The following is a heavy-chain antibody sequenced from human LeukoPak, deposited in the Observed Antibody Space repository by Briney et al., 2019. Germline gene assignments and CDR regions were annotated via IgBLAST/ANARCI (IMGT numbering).Heavy chain of an antibody. V-gene: IGHV3-21*01. D-gene: IGHD5-18*01. J-gene: IGHJ4*02. Sequence: PGRSLRLSCAASGFTFSSYGMHWVRQAPGKGLEWVSSISSSSSFIYYADSVKGRFTISRDNAKNSLYLQMNSLRAEDTAVFYCARDTKEDSAMVALDYWGQGTLVTVSS. CDR3: ARDTKEDSAMVALDY. CDR1: GFTFSSYG. CDR2: ISSSSSFI.